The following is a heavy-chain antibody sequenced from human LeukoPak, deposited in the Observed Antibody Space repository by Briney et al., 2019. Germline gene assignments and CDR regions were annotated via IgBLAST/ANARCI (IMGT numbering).Heavy chain of an antibody. V-gene: IGHV3-48*04. CDR3: ARAGSHRNSGYDH. CDR2: ISYSTSTM. D-gene: IGHD5-12*01. CDR1: GFTFSSYF. J-gene: IGHJ5*02. Sequence: GGSLRLSCAASGFTFSSYFMNWVRQAPGKGLEWVSYISYSTSTMYYADSVKGRFTISRDNAKNSLYLQMNSLRAEDTAVYYCARAGSHRNSGYDHWGQGTLVTVSS.